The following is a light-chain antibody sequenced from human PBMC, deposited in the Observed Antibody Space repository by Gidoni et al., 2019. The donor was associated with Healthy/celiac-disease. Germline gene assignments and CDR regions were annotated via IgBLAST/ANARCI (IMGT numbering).Light chain of an antibody. V-gene: IGLV3-1*01. CDR3: QAWDSSTAFYV. Sequence: SYELTQPPSVSVSPGQTASITCSGDKLGDKYACWYQQKPGQSPVLVSYQDSKRPSGIPERFSGSNSGNTATLTISGTQAMDEADYYCQAWDSSTAFYVFGTGTKVTVL. CDR1: KLGDKY. CDR2: QDS. J-gene: IGLJ1*01.